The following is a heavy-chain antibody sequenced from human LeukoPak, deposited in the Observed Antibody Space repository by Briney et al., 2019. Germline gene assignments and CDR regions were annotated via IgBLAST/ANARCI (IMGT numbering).Heavy chain of an antibody. V-gene: IGHV3-9*01. CDR1: GFTFDDYA. Sequence: GRSLRLSCAASGFTFDDYAMHWVRQAPGKGLEWVSGISWNSGSTGYADSVKGRFTISRDNAKNSLYLQMNSLRAEDTALYYCAKNYDILTGYHPGAFNYWGQGTLVTVSS. CDR2: ISWNSGST. CDR3: AKNYDILTGYHPGAFNY. J-gene: IGHJ4*02. D-gene: IGHD3-9*01.